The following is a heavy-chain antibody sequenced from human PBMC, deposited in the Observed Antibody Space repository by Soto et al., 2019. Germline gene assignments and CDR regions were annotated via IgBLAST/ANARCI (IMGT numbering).Heavy chain of an antibody. CDR2: IIPIFGTA. CDR3: ARDDSSGWSRWYFDL. CDR1: GGTFSSYA. Sequence: QVQLVQSGAEVKKPGSSVKVSCKASGGTFSSYAISWVRQAPGQGLEWMGGIIPIFGTANYAQKFQGRVTITADESTSTAYMELSSLRAEATAVYYCARDDSSGWSRWYFDLWGRGTLVTVSS. D-gene: IGHD6-19*01. J-gene: IGHJ2*01. V-gene: IGHV1-69*01.